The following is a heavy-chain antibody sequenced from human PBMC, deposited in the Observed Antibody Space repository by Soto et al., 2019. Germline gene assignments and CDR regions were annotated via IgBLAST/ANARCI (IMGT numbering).Heavy chain of an antibody. Sequence: SETLSLTCTVSGDSMTSSSYYWGWIRQPPGKGLEWIGSIYYSERTSYNSGSTYYSPSLKSRVTISGDKSKNQFSLKLSSVTAADTAVYYCAREKPPDVWGQGTTVTVSS. CDR2: IYYSERTSYNSGST. V-gene: IGHV4-39*07. CDR3: AREKPPDV. J-gene: IGHJ6*02. CDR1: GDSMTSSSYY.